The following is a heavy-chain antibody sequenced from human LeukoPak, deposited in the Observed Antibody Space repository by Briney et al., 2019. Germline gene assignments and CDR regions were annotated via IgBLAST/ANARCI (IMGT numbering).Heavy chain of an antibody. Sequence: NPSETLSLTCAVYGGSFSGYYWSWIRQPPGKGLEWIGEINHSGSTNYNPSLKSRVTISVDTSKNQFSLKLSSVTAADTAVYYCARDTSRSVDTAMVTVDYWGQGTLVTVSS. D-gene: IGHD5-18*01. CDR2: INHSGST. CDR3: ARDTSRSVDTAMVTVDY. V-gene: IGHV4-34*01. J-gene: IGHJ4*02. CDR1: GGSFSGYY.